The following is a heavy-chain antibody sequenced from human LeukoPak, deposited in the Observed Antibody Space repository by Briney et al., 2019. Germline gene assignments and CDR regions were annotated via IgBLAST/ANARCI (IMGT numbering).Heavy chain of an antibody. Sequence: ASVKVSCKASGYTFTSYGISWVRQAPGQGLEWMGWISANNGNTNYAQKLQGRVTMTTDTSTSTAYMELRSLRSDDTAVYYCAREYCSSTSCYPRPYYYYGMDVWGQGTTVTVSS. CDR3: AREYCSSTSCYPRPYYYYGMDV. V-gene: IGHV1-18*01. J-gene: IGHJ6*02. CDR1: GYTFTSYG. CDR2: ISANNGNT. D-gene: IGHD2-2*01.